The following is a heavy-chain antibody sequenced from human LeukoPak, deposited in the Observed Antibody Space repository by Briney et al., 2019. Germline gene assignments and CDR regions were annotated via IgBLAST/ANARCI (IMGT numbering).Heavy chain of an antibody. D-gene: IGHD1-26*01. J-gene: IGHJ6*03. V-gene: IGHV3-30*04. Sequence: QPGRSLRLSCAASGFTFSSYAIHWVRQAPGKGLEWVALISYDGSSKYYADSVKGRFTVSRDNSENTLYLQVSSLRTEDTAVYYCARGGSGSYYYYHYYMDVWGRGTTVTVSS. CDR2: ISYDGSSK. CDR1: GFTFSSYA. CDR3: ARGGSGSYYYYHYYMDV.